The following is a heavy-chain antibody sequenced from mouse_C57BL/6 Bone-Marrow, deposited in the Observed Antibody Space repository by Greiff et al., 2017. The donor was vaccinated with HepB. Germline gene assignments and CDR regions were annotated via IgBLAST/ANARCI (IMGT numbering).Heavy chain of an antibody. Sequence: EVMLVESGGGLVQPGGSLKLSCAASGFTFSDYYMYWVRQTPEKRLEWVAYISNGGGSTYYPDTVKGRFTISRDNAKNTLYLQMSRLKSEDTAMYYCARHGGHITTVVATNAMDYWGQGTSVTVSS. CDR2: ISNGGGST. CDR3: ARHGGHITTVVATNAMDY. J-gene: IGHJ4*01. CDR1: GFTFSDYY. D-gene: IGHD1-1*01. V-gene: IGHV5-12*01.